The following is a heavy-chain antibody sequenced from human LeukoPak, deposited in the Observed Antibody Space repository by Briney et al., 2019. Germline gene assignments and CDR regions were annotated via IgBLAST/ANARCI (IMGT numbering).Heavy chain of an antibody. Sequence: ASVKVSCTASGYTFTGYYMHWVRQAPGQGLEWMGWINPNSGGTNYAQKFQGGVTMTRDTSISTAYMELSRLRSDDTAVYYCARDARDCSSTSCGNWFDPWGQGTLVTVSS. CDR3: ARDARDCSSTSCGNWFDP. D-gene: IGHD2-2*01. J-gene: IGHJ5*02. V-gene: IGHV1-2*02. CDR1: GYTFTGYY. CDR2: INPNSGGT.